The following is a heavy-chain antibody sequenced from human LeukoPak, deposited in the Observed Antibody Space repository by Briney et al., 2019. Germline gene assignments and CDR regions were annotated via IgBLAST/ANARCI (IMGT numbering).Heavy chain of an antibody. V-gene: IGHV4-61*02. CDR3: ARDQEGWFDP. CDR2: IYTSGST. CDR1: GGSISSGSYY. Sequence: SETLSLTCTVSGGSISSGSYYWSWIRQPAGKGLEWIGRIYTSGSTNYNPSLKSRVTMSVDTSKNQFSLKLSSVTAADTAVYYRARDQEGWFDPWGQGTLVTVSS. J-gene: IGHJ5*02.